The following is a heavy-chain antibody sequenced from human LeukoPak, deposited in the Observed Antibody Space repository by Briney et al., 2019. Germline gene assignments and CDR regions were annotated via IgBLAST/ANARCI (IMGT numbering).Heavy chain of an antibody. V-gene: IGHV4-39*01. CDR3: ARQLPTAAADTRGYFDY. CDR1: GGSISIISSSTYY. Sequence: PSDTLSLTCTVSGGSISIISSSTYYWGWIRQAPGKGLEWIGSLYYGENSHYNPSLKSRATLSVDTSNNQFSLKLTSVTAADAAVYFCARQLPTAAADTRGYFDYWGQGTVVTVSS. CDR2: LYYGENS. D-gene: IGHD6-25*01. J-gene: IGHJ4*02.